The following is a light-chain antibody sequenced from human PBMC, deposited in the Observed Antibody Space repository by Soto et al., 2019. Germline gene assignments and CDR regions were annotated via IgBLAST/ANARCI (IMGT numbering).Light chain of an antibody. J-gene: IGLJ3*02. CDR1: SSDVGVYNY. Sequence: QSALTQPASVSGSPGQSITISCTGTSSDVGVYNYVSWYQQHPGKAPKLMVYDVSNRPSGVSNRFSGSKSGNTASLTISGLQADDEADYYCSSYTSASTLVFGGGTKLTVL. V-gene: IGLV2-14*01. CDR2: DVS. CDR3: SSYTSASTLV.